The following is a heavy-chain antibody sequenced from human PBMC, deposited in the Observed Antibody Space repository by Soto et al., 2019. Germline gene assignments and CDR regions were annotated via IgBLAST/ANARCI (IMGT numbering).Heavy chain of an antibody. V-gene: IGHV3-9*01. Sequence: GGSLRLSCAASGFTFDDYAMHWVRQAPGKGLEWVSGISWNSGSIGYADSVKGRFTISRDNAKNSLYLQMNSLRAEDTALYYCAKGPRNYDSSGYLDYWGQGTLVTVSS. D-gene: IGHD3-22*01. CDR2: ISWNSGSI. CDR1: GFTFDDYA. CDR3: AKGPRNYDSSGYLDY. J-gene: IGHJ4*02.